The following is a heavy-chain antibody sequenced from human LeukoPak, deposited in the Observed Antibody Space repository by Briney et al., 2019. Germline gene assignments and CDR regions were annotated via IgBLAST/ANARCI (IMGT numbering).Heavy chain of an antibody. V-gene: IGHV3-21*04. CDR2: ISSSSSYI. CDR1: GFTFSSYS. J-gene: IGHJ4*02. CDR3: AKESPHYDY. Sequence: PGGSLRLCCAASGFTFSSYSMNWVRQAPGKGLEWVSSISSSSSYIYYADSVKGRFTISRDNSKNTLYLQMSSLRAEDTAVYYCAKESPHYDYWGQGTLVTVSS.